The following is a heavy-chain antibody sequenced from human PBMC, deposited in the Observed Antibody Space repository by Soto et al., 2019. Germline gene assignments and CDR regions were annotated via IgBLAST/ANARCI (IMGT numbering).Heavy chain of an antibody. Sequence: ASVKVSCKASGGTFSSYAISWVRQAPGQRLEWMGGIIPIFSTANYAQKFQGRVTITADESTSTAYMELSSLRSEDTAVYYCARGDSITMVRGVILRPFDYWGQGTLVTVSS. J-gene: IGHJ4*02. CDR3: ARGDSITMVRGVILRPFDY. D-gene: IGHD3-10*01. CDR1: GGTFSSYA. CDR2: IIPIFSTA. V-gene: IGHV1-69*13.